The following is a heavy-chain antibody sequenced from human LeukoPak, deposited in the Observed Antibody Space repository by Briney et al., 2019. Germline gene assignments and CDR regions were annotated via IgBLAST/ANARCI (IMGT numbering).Heavy chain of an antibody. CDR1: GFDFSSYG. Sequence: TGGSLRLSCAASGFDFSSYGMSWVRQAPGKGLEWVSYITSSGIIYYADSVKGRFTISRDNAKNSLFLQMNSLRDEDTAVYYCARRTRSSESHSFDYWGQGTLVTVSS. V-gene: IGHV3-48*02. CDR3: ARRTRSSESHSFDY. CDR2: ITSSGII. D-gene: IGHD3-10*01. J-gene: IGHJ4*02.